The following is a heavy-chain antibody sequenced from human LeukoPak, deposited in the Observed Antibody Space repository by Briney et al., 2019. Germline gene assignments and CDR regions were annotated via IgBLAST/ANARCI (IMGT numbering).Heavy chain of an antibody. J-gene: IGHJ4*02. D-gene: IGHD3-3*01. V-gene: IGHV4-4*07. CDR3: ARAPYDFWSGYHFDY. CDR2: IYTSGST. CDR1: GGSISSYY. Sequence: SETLSLTCTVSGGSISSYYWSWIRQPAGKGLEWIGRIYTSGSTNYNPSLKSRVTMSVDTSKNQFSLKLSSVTAADTAVYYCARAPYDFWSGYHFDYWGQGTLVTVSS.